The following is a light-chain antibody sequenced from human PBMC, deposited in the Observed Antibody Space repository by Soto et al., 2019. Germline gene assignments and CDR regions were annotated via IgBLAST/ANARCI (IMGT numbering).Light chain of an antibody. CDR2: STS. CDR3: QQYDSPVWT. V-gene: IGKV3-20*01. J-gene: IGKJ1*01. Sequence: ENVLTQSPGTLSLSPGERATLSCRASQSVGSSYLAWYQQKPGQAPRLLIYSTSSRATDIPDRFSRSGSGTDFALTISRLEPEDFAVYYCQQYDSPVWTFGQGTKVEIK. CDR1: QSVGSSY.